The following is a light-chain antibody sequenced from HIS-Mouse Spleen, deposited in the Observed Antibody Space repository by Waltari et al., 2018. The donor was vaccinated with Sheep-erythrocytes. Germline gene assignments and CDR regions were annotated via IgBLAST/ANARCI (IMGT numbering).Light chain of an antibody. CDR2: AAS. CDR3: QQSYSNPLT. Sequence: DLQMTHSPSSLSAPVRDKVTITCRASQCISSYLNWYQQKPGKAPKLLIYAASSLQSGVPSRFSGSGSGTDFTLTISSLQPEDFATYYCQQSYSNPLTFGGGTKVEIK. V-gene: IGKV1-39*01. J-gene: IGKJ4*01. CDR1: QCISSY.